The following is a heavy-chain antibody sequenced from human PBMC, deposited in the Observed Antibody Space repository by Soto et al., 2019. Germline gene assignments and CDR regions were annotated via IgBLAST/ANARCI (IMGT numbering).Heavy chain of an antibody. CDR3: AKERSDVLVPAAILFDY. V-gene: IGHV1-18*01. J-gene: IGHJ4*02. CDR2: ISAYNGNT. Sequence: VASVKVSCKASGGTFSSYISWVRQAPGQGLEWMGWISAYNGNTNYAQKLQGRVTMTTDTSTSTAYMELRSLRSDDTAVYYCAKERSDVLVPAAILFDYWGQGTLVTVSS. CDR1: GGTFSSY. D-gene: IGHD2-2*01.